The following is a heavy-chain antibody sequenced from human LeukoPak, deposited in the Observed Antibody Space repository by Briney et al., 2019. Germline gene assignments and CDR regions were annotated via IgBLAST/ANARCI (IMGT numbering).Heavy chain of an antibody. CDR1: GFTFSSSS. J-gene: IGHJ4*02. D-gene: IGHD5-18*01. CDR2: ISSSSSTI. Sequence: PGGSLRLSCAASGFTFSSSSMNWVRQAPGKGLEWVSYISSSSSTIYYADSGKGRFTISRDNAKNSLYLQMNNLRAEDTAVYYCARSGDKNTYGYAYWGQGTLVTVSS. V-gene: IGHV3-48*01. CDR3: ARSGDKNTYGYAY.